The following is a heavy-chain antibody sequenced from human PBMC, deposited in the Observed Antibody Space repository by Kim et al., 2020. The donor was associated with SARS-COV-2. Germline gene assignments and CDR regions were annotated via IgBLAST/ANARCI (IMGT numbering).Heavy chain of an antibody. CDR1: GYTFTSYD. V-gene: IGHV1-8*01. D-gene: IGHD2-2*01. CDR3: ARRCSRTSCFLRYYYYGMDV. Sequence: ASVKVSCKASGYTFTSYDINWVRQATGQGLEWMGWMNPNSGNTGYAQKFQGRVTMTRNTSISTAYMELGSLRSEDTAVYYCARRCSRTSCFLRYYYYGMDVWGQGTTVTVSS. CDR2: MNPNSGNT. J-gene: IGHJ6*02.